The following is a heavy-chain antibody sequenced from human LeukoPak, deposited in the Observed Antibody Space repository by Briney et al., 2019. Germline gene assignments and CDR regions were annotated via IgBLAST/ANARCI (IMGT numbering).Heavy chain of an antibody. CDR1: GGSFSGCY. V-gene: IGHV4-34*01. D-gene: IGHD4-17*01. CDR2: INHSGST. J-gene: IGHJ6*02. CDR3: ARGADYGDYVAPNPYYYYGMDV. Sequence: SETLSLTCAVYGGSFSGCYWSWIRQPPGKGLEWIGEINHSGSTNYNPSLKSRVTISVDTSKNQFSLKLSSVTAADTAVYYCARGADYGDYVAPNPYYYYGMDVWGQGTTVTVSS.